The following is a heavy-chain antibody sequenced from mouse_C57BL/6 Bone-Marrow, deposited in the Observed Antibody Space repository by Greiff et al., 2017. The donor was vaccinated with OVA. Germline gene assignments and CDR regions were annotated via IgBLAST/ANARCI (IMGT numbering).Heavy chain of an antibody. Sequence: VQLQQSGPVLVKPGASVKMSCKASGYTFTDYYMNWVKQSHGKSLEWIGVINPYNGGTSYNQKFKGKATLTVDKSSSTAYMALNSLTSEDSAVYYCARGDGYPLGYWGQGTTLTVSS. J-gene: IGHJ2*01. V-gene: IGHV1-19*01. CDR2: INPYNGGT. D-gene: IGHD2-3*01. CDR3: ARGDGYPLGY. CDR1: GYTFTDYY.